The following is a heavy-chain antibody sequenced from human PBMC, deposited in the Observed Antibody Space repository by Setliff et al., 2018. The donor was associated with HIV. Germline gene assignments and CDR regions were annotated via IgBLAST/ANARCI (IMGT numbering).Heavy chain of an antibody. CDR3: ARDRFMNWYSDL. Sequence: GESLKISCAASGLTVSSNYMSWVRQAPGKGLEWVSVIYTGTGTYYADSVKGRFTISRDNSKNTLYPQMNSLRVEDTAVYYCARDRFMNWYSDLWGRGTLVTVSS. D-gene: IGHD3-16*01. CDR2: IYTGTGT. CDR1: GLTVSSNY. J-gene: IGHJ2*01. V-gene: IGHV3-66*02.